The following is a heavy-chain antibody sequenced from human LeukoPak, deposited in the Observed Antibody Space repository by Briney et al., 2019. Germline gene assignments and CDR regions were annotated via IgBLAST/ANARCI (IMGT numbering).Heavy chain of an antibody. J-gene: IGHJ5*02. D-gene: IGHD3-22*01. V-gene: IGHV3-30-3*01. Sequence: PGGSLKLSCAASGFTFSSYAMHWVRQAPGKGLEWVAVISYDGSNKYYADSVKGRFTISRDDSKNTLYLQMNSLRAEDTAVYYCARDLNPYYYDTATNNWFDHWGQGTLVTVSS. CDR3: ARDLNPYYYDTATNNWFDH. CDR1: GFTFSSYA. CDR2: ISYDGSNK.